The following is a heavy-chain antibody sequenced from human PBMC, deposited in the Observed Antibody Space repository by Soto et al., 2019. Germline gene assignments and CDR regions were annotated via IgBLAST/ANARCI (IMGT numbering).Heavy chain of an antibody. CDR3: AREAGDLIVTYYYYYYMDV. CDR1: GFTFSSYS. D-gene: IGHD7-27*01. V-gene: IGHV3-48*01. J-gene: IGHJ6*03. Sequence: GGSLRLSCAASGFTFSSYSMNWVRQAPGKGLEWVSYIRSSSSTIYYADSVKGRFTISRDNAKNSLYLQMNSLRAEDTAVYYCAREAGDLIVTYYYYYYMDVWGKGTTVTVSS. CDR2: IRSSSSTI.